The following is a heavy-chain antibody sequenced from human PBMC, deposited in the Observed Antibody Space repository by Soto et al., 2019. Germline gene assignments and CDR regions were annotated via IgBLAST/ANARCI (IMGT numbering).Heavy chain of an antibody. V-gene: IGHV3-30-3*01. J-gene: IGHJ6*02. CDR1: GFTFRNHA. CDR3: ARGDREDILVVVGARPGEYGIDI. CDR2: IAYDGSNA. Sequence: QVQLVESGGGVVQPGGSLRLSCAASGFTFRNHAMHWVRQAPGKGLECLAVIAYDGSNAFSRDSVKGRFTVSRENSKNTLYLHMDSLRSEDTGVYYCARGDREDILVVVGARPGEYGIDIWGQGTTVTVSS. D-gene: IGHD2-15*01.